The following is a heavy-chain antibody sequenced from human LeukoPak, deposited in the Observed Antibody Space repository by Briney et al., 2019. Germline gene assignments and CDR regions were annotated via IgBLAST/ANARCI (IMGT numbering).Heavy chain of an antibody. Sequence: ASVRVSCKASGYTFSGYYLHWVRQAPGQGLEWMGWINPNSGGTNYAQKFQGRVTMTRDTSISTAYMELRSLRSDDTAVYYCARGDPIVVADTNFDYWGQGTLVTVSS. CDR3: ARGDPIVVADTNFDY. V-gene: IGHV1-2*02. CDR1: GYTFSGYY. D-gene: IGHD3-22*01. J-gene: IGHJ4*02. CDR2: INPNSGGT.